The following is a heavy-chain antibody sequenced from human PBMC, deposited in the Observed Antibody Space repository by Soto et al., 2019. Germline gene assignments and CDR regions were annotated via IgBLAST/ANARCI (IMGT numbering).Heavy chain of an antibody. J-gene: IGHJ6*02. CDR1: GFMFSSYE. CDR2: INVGGDTR. V-gene: IGHV3-48*03. Sequence: GGSLRLSCAASGFMFSSYEFNWVRLVPGKGLEWVSYINVGGDTRHYADSVRGRFTISRDDAKGSLYLQMDSLRVEDTAVYFCARKSQWLSGYIYHGMDVWSQGTSVTVS. D-gene: IGHD6-19*01. CDR3: ARKSQWLSGYIYHGMDV.